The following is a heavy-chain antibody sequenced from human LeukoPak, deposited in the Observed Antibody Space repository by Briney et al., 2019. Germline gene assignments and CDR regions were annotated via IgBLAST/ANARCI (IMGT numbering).Heavy chain of an antibody. CDR2: IYYSGST. Sequence: PSETLSLTCTVSGGSISSSSYYWGWIRQTPGKGLEWIGSIYYSGSTYYNPSLKSRVTISVDTSKNQFSLKLSSVTAADTAAYYCARLGGSGSYSYYYYYYYMDVWGKGTTVTVSS. CDR3: ARLGGSGSYSYYYYYYYMDV. CDR1: GGSISSSSYY. J-gene: IGHJ6*03. V-gene: IGHV4-39*01. D-gene: IGHD3-10*01.